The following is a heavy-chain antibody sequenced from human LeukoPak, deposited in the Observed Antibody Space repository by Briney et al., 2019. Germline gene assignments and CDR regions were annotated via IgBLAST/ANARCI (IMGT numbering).Heavy chain of an antibody. CDR3: AKSRRAYCSGGSCFGLWDY. V-gene: IGHV3-74*01. D-gene: IGHD2-15*01. J-gene: IGHJ4*02. Sequence: GGSLRLSCAASGFTFSTYWMHWVRQAPGKGLVWVSRINSDESSTTYADSVKGRFTISGDNAKNTLYLQMNSLRAEDTAVYYCAKSRRAYCSGGSCFGLWDYWGQGTLVIVSS. CDR2: INSDESST. CDR1: GFTFSTYW.